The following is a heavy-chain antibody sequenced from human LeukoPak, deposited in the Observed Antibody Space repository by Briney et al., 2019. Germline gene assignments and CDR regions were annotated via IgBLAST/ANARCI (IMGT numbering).Heavy chain of an antibody. V-gene: IGHV4-4*07. CDR2: LYTNGTV. CDR3: ARLLGSSGYAGDWYFDL. D-gene: IGHD3-22*01. J-gene: IGHJ2*01. Sequence: SETLSLTCSVSGASITRYYWTWVRQAVGKGLEWVGRLYTNGTVNYNPYLRRRVTMSRDTSRNQFSLKLTSVTAADTAVYYCARLLGSSGYAGDWYFDLWGPRALVTVSS. CDR1: GASITRYY.